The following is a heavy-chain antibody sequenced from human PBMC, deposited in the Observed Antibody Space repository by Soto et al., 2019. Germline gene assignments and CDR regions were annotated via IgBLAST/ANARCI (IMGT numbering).Heavy chain of an antibody. D-gene: IGHD6-25*01. V-gene: IGHV3-23*01. CDR2: ISGSGGST. J-gene: IGHJ5*02. Sequence: PGGSLRLSCAASGFTVSSNYMSWVRQAPGKGLEWVSAISGSGGSTYYADSVKGRFTISRDNSKNTLYLQMNSLRAEDTAVYYCARPHGGSSGWDNWFDPWGQGTLVTVSS. CDR1: GFTVSSNY. CDR3: ARPHGGSSGWDNWFDP.